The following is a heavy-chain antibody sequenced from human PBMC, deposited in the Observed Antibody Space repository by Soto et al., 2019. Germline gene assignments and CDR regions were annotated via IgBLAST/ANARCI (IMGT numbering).Heavy chain of an antibody. CDR2: IKQDGSEK. V-gene: IGHV3-7*01. Sequence: GGSLRLSCAASAFTFSSYWMSWVRQAPGKGLEWVANIKQDGSEKYYVDSVKGRFTISRDNAKNSLYLQMNSLRAEDTAVYYCAKDTRGHDSSGYYPLSYYYYGMDVWGQGTTVTVSS. J-gene: IGHJ6*02. CDR1: AFTFSSYW. CDR3: AKDTRGHDSSGYYPLSYYYYGMDV. D-gene: IGHD3-22*01.